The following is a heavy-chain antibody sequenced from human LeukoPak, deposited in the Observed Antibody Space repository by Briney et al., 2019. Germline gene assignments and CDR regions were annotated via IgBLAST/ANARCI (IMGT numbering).Heavy chain of an antibody. Sequence: ASVKVSCKASGYTFTGYYMHWVRQAPGQGLEWMGWINPNSGGTNYAQKFQGRVAMTRDTSISTAYMELSRLRSDDTAVYYCAREAAAGTDLRAWGQGTLVTVSS. D-gene: IGHD6-13*01. CDR1: GYTFTGYY. V-gene: IGHV1-2*02. CDR3: AREAAAGTDLRA. J-gene: IGHJ5*02. CDR2: INPNSGGT.